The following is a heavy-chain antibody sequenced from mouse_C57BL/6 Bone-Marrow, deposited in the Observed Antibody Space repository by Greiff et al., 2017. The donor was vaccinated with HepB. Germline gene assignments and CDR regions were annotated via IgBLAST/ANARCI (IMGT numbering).Heavy chain of an antibody. CDR2: ISYDGSN. J-gene: IGHJ2*01. V-gene: IGHV3-6*01. CDR1: GYSITSGYY. D-gene: IGHD1-1*01. CDR3: ARDEGSSLDY. Sequence: EVKLQESGPGLVKPSQSLSLTCSVTGYSITSGYYWNWIRQFPGNKLEWMGYISYDGSNNYNPSLKNRISITRDTSKNQFFLKLNSVTTEDTATYYCARDEGSSLDYWGQGTTLTVSS.